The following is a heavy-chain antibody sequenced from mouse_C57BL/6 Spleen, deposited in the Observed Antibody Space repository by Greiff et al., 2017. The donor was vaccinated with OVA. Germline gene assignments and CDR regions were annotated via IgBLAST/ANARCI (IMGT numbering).Heavy chain of an antibody. J-gene: IGHJ3*01. Sequence: QVQLQQPGAELVRPGSSVKLSCKASGYTFTSYWMDWVKQRPGQGLEWIGNIYPSDSETHYNPKFKDKANLTVAKSSSTAYMQLSSLTSEDSAVYYWASHYGSSPAWCAYWGQGTLVTVSA. CDR1: GYTFTSYW. V-gene: IGHV1-61*01. CDR3: ASHYGSSPAWCAY. CDR2: IYPSDSET. D-gene: IGHD1-1*01.